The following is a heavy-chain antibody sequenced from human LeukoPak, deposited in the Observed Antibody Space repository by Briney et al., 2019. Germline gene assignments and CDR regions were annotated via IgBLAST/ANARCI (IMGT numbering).Heavy chain of an antibody. V-gene: IGHV5-10-1*01. D-gene: IGHD6-19*01. J-gene: IGHJ5*02. CDR3: ARHGGAVAGTNGSDL. CDR1: GYRFTSYW. CDR2: IDPSDSST. Sequence: GESLQISCKGSGYRFTSYWISWVRQMPGKGLEWMGRIDPSDSSTNYSPSFQGHVTISADKSISTAYLQWSSLKASDTAIYYCARHGGAVAGTNGSDLWGQGTLVTVSS.